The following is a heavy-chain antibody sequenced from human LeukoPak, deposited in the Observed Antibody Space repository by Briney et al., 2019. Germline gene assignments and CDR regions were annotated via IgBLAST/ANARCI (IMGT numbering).Heavy chain of an antibody. Sequence: PGRSLRLSCAASGFTFDDYAMHWVRQAPGKGLEWVSGINWNGGSTGYADSVKGRFTISRDNAKNSLYLQMNSLRAEDTALYYCARGGGYSYGAYLDYWGQGTLVTVSS. CDR1: GFTFDDYA. D-gene: IGHD5-18*01. J-gene: IGHJ4*02. CDR2: INWNGGST. CDR3: ARGGGYSYGAYLDY. V-gene: IGHV3-20*04.